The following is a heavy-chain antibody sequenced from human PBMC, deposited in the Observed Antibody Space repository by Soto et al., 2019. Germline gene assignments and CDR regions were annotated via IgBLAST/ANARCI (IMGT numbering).Heavy chain of an antibody. Sequence: PGGSLRLSCAAPGFTFGSYWMHWVRQAPGKGPVWVSHISLDGSRTSYADSVQGRFSISRDNARNTLYLQMNSLRGEDTAMYYCAKARCSTANCYVPEYWGQGTRVTVSS. CDR2: ISLDGSRT. V-gene: IGHV3-74*01. J-gene: IGHJ4*02. D-gene: IGHD2-2*01. CDR3: AKARCSTANCYVPEY. CDR1: GFTFGSYW.